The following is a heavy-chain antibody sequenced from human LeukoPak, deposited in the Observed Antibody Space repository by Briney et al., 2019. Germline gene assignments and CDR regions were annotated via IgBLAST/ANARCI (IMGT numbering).Heavy chain of an antibody. Sequence: GGSLRLSCAASGFTFSSYGMHWVRQAPGKGLEWVAVISYDGSNKYYADSVKGRITISRDNSKNTLYLQMNSLRAEDTAVYYCAKDNSWYFGYWGQGTLVTVSS. CDR2: ISYDGSNK. V-gene: IGHV3-30*18. CDR1: GFTFSSYG. D-gene: IGHD6-13*01. J-gene: IGHJ4*02. CDR3: AKDNSWYFGY.